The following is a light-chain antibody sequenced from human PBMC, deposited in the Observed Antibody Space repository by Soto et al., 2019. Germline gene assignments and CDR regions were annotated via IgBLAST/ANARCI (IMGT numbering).Light chain of an antibody. CDR2: HIS. V-gene: IGKV3D-15*01. CDR1: QHISSN. CDR3: QQSHDWPRT. Sequence: EIVMTQSPATLSGSSGDITTISCSASQHISSNVAWYQHKPGQGPRLLIYHISTRTTSTPATCSGSASGTQFNSTISSLQDDASAVYCCQQSHDWPRTFCQGTRG. J-gene: IGKJ1*01.